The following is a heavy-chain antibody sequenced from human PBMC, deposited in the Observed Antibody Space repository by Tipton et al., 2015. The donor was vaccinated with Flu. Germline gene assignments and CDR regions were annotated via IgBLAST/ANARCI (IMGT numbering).Heavy chain of an antibody. J-gene: IGHJ2*01. CDR2: ISYSGTT. D-gene: IGHD2-8*01. CDR1: GGSVSSSGYY. V-gene: IGHV4-61*08. CDR3: ARMRARDCTLGVCYLWYFDL. Sequence: TLSLTCSVSGGSVSSSGYYWTWIRQPPGKGLEYIGQISYSGTTNYNPSPKSRVTISVDTSKNQFSLKLTSVTPADTAVYYCARMRARDCTLGVCYLWYFDLWGRGPLVTVSS.